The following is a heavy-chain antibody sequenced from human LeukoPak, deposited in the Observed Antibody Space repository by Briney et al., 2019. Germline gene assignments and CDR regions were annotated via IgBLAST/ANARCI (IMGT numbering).Heavy chain of an antibody. CDR3: ASQIQLYSYAFDY. CDR1: GYSFTSYW. D-gene: IGHD5-18*01. CDR2: IYPGDSDT. Sequence: GESLKISCKGSGYSFTSYWIGWVRQMPGKGLEWMGIIYPGDSDTRYSPSFQGQVTISADKSISTAYLQWSSLKASDTAMYYCASQIQLYSYAFDYWGQRTLVTVSS. V-gene: IGHV5-51*01. J-gene: IGHJ4*02.